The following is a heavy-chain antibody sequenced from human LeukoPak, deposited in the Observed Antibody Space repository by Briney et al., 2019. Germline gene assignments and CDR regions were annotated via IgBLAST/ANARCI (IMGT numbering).Heavy chain of an antibody. Sequence: PGGSLRLSCAVSGFTFSSYWMTWVRQAPGKGLEWVANIKQDGSDTYSVDSVKGRFTISRDNAKNSLYLEMNSLRVEDTAVYYCATSGYSGYGIDYWGQGPLVAVSS. D-gene: IGHD5-12*01. CDR2: IKQDGSDT. J-gene: IGHJ4*02. CDR1: GFTFSSYW. CDR3: ATSGYSGYGIDY. V-gene: IGHV3-7*03.